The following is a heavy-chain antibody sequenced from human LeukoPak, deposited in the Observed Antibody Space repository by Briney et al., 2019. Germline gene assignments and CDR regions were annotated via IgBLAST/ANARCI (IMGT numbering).Heavy chain of an antibody. D-gene: IGHD2-21*01. Sequence: ASVKVSCKASGYTFTDHSIHWVRQAPGQGLEWVGYVDPSNDDTNYAPKFHDRVTMTGDTSIRTAYMELSRLTSDDTAVYYCARSLFVAFTDWGQGTLVIVST. CDR1: GYTFTDHS. J-gene: IGHJ4*02. V-gene: IGHV1-2*02. CDR3: ARSLFVAFTD. CDR2: VDPSNDDT.